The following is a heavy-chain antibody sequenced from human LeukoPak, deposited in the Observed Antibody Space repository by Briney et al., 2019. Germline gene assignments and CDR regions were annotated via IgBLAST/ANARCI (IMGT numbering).Heavy chain of an antibody. CDR1: GYTFTGYY. V-gene: IGHV1-2*04. CDR2: INPNSGGT. CDR3: ARGGKGGGPGYYGMDV. Sequence: GASVKVSCKASGYTFTGYYMHWVRQAPGQGLEWMGWINPNSGGTNYAQKFQGWVTMTRDTSISTAYMELSRLRSDDTAVYYCARGGKGGGPGYYGMDVWGQGTTVTVSS. D-gene: IGHD1-14*01. J-gene: IGHJ6*02.